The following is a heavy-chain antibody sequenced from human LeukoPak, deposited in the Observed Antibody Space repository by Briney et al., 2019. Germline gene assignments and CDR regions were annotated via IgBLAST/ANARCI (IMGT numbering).Heavy chain of an antibody. D-gene: IGHD4-17*01. Sequence: GGSLRLSCAASGFTFSNAWMSWVRQAPGKGLEWVGRIKGKTDGGTTDYAAPVKGRFTISRDDSKNTLYLQMNSLKTEDTAVYYCTTSPTDFDYWGQGTLVTVSS. V-gene: IGHV3-15*01. CDR1: GFTFSNAW. CDR2: IKGKTDGGTT. CDR3: TTSPTDFDY. J-gene: IGHJ4*02.